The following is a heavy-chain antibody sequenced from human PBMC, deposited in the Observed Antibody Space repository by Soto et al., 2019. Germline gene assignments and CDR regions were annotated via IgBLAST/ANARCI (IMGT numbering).Heavy chain of an antibody. D-gene: IGHD2-2*01. CDR2: MNPDGSST. J-gene: IGHJ4*02. CDR3: DSVSVSSYQFDY. V-gene: IGHV3-74*01. Sequence: EVQLVESGGGLVQPGGSLRLSCAASGFTFSSYWMHWVRQAPGKGLVWVSRMNPDGSSTSYAYSVNGRYTISRDNAKNPHYLEMNSLRAEDTAVYYCDSVSVSSYQFDYWGQGTLVTVSS. CDR1: GFTFSSYW.